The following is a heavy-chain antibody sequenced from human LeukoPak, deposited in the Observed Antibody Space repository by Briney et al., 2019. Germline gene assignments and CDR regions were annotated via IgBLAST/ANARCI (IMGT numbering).Heavy chain of an antibody. CDR3: ARGQSIVGATGDY. CDR1: GGSFSGYY. V-gene: IGHV4-34*01. CDR2: INHSGST. J-gene: IGHJ4*02. Sequence: SETLSLTCPVYGGSFSGYYWRRLRQPPGKGLDWIGEINHSGSTNYYPSLKSRVTMTVDTSKNQFSPNLSSVTVADTAVYYCARGQSIVGATGDYWGEGKLGTVSS. D-gene: IGHD1-26*01.